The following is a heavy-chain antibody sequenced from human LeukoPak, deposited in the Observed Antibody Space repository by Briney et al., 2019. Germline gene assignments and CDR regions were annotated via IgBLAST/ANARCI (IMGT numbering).Heavy chain of an antibody. D-gene: IGHD5-18*01. V-gene: IGHV4-30-2*01. J-gene: IGHJ4*02. CDR2: IYHSGST. CDR3: ASGYSYGFFGY. CDR1: GGSISSGGYS. Sequence: SQTLSLTCAVSGGSISSGGYSWSWIRQPPGKGLEWIGYIYHSGSTYYNPSLKSRVTISVDRSKNQFSLKLSSVTAADTAVYYCASGYSYGFFGYWGQGTLVTVSS.